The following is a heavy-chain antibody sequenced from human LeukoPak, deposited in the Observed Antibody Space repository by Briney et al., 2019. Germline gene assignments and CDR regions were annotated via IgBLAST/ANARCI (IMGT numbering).Heavy chain of an antibody. D-gene: IGHD6-13*01. Sequence: SETLSLTCAVYGGSFSGYYWSWIRQSPEKGLEWIGEIDQSESTNYNPSLKSRVTISVDTSKNQFSLRLSSVTAADTAVYYCARGSRGGYGSSWYIPIPPADYWGQGTLVTVSS. CDR2: IDQSEST. CDR3: ARGSRGGYGSSWYIPIPPADY. CDR1: GGSFSGYY. V-gene: IGHV4-34*01. J-gene: IGHJ4*02.